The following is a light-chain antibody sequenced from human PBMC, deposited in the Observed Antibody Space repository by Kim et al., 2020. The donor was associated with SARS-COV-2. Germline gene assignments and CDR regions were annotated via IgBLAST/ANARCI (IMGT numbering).Light chain of an antibody. J-gene: IGKJ4*02. CDR2: DAS. CDR3: QYSGSPSST. Sequence: LTQSPATLSLSPGETAALSCGAGQSAVNSLLAWYQKKPGLAPRLVMYDASIRATGVPERFSGSRSGTDFTLTITKLEPEDFAVYFCQYSGSPSSTFGDGTRVEIK. V-gene: IGKV3D-20*01. CDR1: QSAVNSL.